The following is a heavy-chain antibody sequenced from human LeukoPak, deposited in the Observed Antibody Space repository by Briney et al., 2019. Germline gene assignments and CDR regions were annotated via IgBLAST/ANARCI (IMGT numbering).Heavy chain of an antibody. D-gene: IGHD4-17*01. Sequence: ASVKVSCKASGYTFTSYGISWVRQAPGQGLEWMGWISAYNGNTNYAQKLQGRATMTTDTSTSTAYMELRSLRSDDTAVYYCARVDWDYGGNSESYYWGQGTLVTVSS. J-gene: IGHJ4*02. V-gene: IGHV1-18*01. CDR1: GYTFTSYG. CDR3: ARVDWDYGGNSESYY. CDR2: ISAYNGNT.